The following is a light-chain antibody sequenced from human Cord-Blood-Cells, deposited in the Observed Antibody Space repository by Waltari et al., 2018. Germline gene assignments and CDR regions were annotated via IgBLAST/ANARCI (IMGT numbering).Light chain of an antibody. CDR2: EGS. J-gene: IGLJ2*01. V-gene: IGLV2-23*01. Sequence: SALPQPASVSGSPGQSITISCLGTSRAVGSINLFSWYQQHPGKAPKLMIYEGSKRPSGFSNRFSGSKSGNTASLTISGLQAEDEADYYCCSYAGSSTVVFGGGTKLTVL. CDR1: SRAVGSINL. CDR3: CSYAGSSTVV.